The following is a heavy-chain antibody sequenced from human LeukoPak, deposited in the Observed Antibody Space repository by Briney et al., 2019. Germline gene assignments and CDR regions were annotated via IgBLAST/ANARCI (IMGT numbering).Heavy chain of an antibody. D-gene: IGHD3-16*01. CDR2: IFYSGDT. Sequence: SETLSLTCTVSGGSFSNYYWTWIRQPPGRGLEWIGYIFYSGDTNYNPSLKSRVTMSLDTSKNQFSLRLNSVTAADTAVYYCARDQLGDAVDIWGQGTMVTVSS. CDR1: GGSFSNYY. CDR3: ARDQLGDAVDI. J-gene: IGHJ3*02. V-gene: IGHV4-59*01.